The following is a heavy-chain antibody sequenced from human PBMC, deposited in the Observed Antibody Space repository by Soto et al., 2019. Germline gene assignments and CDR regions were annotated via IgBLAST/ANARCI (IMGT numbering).Heavy chain of an antibody. CDR1: GFTFNDYY. CDR2: IGSSESI. D-gene: IGHD2-15*01. Sequence: QVQLVESGGGLVKPGGSLRLSCAASGFTFNDYYMAWIRQAPGKGLEWLSYIGSSESIYYADSVKGRFTVSRDNAKNSLYLQMDSLRAEDTAVYFCARDPSLGYCRGDKCDDYYYGIDIWGQGAMVTVAS. CDR3: ARDPSLGYCRGDKCDDYYYGIDI. J-gene: IGHJ6*02. V-gene: IGHV3-11*01.